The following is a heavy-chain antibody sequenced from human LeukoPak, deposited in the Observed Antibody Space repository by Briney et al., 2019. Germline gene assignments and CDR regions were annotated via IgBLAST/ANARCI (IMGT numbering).Heavy chain of an antibody. CDR2: ISSSGSTI. D-gene: IGHD3-22*01. V-gene: IGHV3-48*03. J-gene: IGHJ3*02. CDR1: GFTFSSYE. Sequence: AGGSLRLSCAASGFTFSSYEMNWVRQAPGKGLERVSYISSSGSTIYYADSVKGRFTISRDNAKNSLYLQMNSLRAEDTAVYYCARDHYYDKAFDIWGQGTMVTVSS. CDR3: ARDHYYDKAFDI.